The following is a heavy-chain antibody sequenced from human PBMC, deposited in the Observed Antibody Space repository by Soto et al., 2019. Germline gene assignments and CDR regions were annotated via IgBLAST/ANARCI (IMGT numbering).Heavy chain of an antibody. CDR3: ATLGGYSNV. V-gene: IGHV4-30-2*01. J-gene: IGHJ4*02. Sequence: QLRLQESGSGLVKPSQTLSLTCAVSGGSISSAGYSWSWIRQPPGKGLEWIGYLYHTGSTYYNPSLRSRVTIPVDRSNNQFSLKLSSVTAADTAVYYCATLGGYSNVWGLGALVTVSS. CDR1: GGSISSAGYS. D-gene: IGHD4-4*01. CDR2: LYHTGST.